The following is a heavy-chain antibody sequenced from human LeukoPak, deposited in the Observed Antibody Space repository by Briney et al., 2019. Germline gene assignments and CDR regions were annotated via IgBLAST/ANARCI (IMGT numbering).Heavy chain of an antibody. D-gene: IGHD3-22*01. Sequence: SETLSLTCTVSGGSISSYYWSWIRQPPGKGLEWIGYIYYSGSTNYNPSLKSRVTISVDTSKNQFSLKLSSVTAADTAVYYCARSFDSSGYRSDYWGQGILVAVSS. CDR1: GGSISSYY. CDR2: IYYSGST. J-gene: IGHJ4*02. CDR3: ARSFDSSGYRSDY. V-gene: IGHV4-59*12.